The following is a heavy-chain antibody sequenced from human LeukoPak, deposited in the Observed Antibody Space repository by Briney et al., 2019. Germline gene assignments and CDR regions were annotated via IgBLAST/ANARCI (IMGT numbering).Heavy chain of an antibody. CDR2: INPNSGGT. V-gene: IGHV1-2*02. CDR3: ARGPPITMIVVVILTNFDY. J-gene: IGHJ4*02. D-gene: IGHD3-22*01. CDR1: GYTFTSYD. Sequence: ASVKVSCKASGYTFTSYDINWVRQATGQGLEWMGWINPNSGGTNYAQKFQGRVTMTRDTSISTAYMELSRLRSDDTAVYYCARGPPITMIVVVILTNFDYWGQGTLVTVSS.